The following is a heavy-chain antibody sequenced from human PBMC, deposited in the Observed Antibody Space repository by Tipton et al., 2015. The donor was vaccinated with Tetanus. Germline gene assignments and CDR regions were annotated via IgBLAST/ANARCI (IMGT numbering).Heavy chain of an antibody. Sequence: TLSLTCGVFGDYLSDYYWTWVRQPPGKGLEWIGEIQRGGSTNYNPSLKSRVSMSLDTSKNQISLRLTSVTAADTAVYYCARLREIVSRSGWAFDYWGQGTKVTVSS. CDR2: IQRGGST. CDR3: ARLREIVSRSGWAFDY. CDR1: GDYLSDYY. J-gene: IGHJ4*02. D-gene: IGHD5/OR15-5a*01. V-gene: IGHV4-34*01.